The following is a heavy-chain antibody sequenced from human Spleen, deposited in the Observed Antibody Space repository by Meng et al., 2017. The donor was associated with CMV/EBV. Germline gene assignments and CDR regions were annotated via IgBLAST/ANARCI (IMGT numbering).Heavy chain of an antibody. CDR3: ARLLLYLDRYYYYGMDV. J-gene: IGHJ6*02. D-gene: IGHD2-8*01. V-gene: IGHV4-39*07. CDR1: GGPISSSSYY. Sequence: SETLSLTCTVSGGPISSSSYYWGWIRQPPGKGLEWIGSIYYSGSTYYNPSLKSRVTISVDTSKNQFSLKLSSVTAADTAVYYCARLLLYLDRYYYYGMDVWGQGTTVTVSS. CDR2: IYYSGST.